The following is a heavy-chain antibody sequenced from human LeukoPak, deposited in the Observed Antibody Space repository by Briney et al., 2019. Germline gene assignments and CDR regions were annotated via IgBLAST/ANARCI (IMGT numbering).Heavy chain of an antibody. V-gene: IGHV3-23*01. CDR2: ISSSTSYI. Sequence: GGSLRLSCAASGFTFSSYAMSWVRQAPGKGLEWVSSISSSTSYIYYADSVKGRFTISRDNSKNTLYLQMNSLRAEDTAVYYCAKDLGVGDYWGQGTLVTVSS. CDR1: GFTFSSYA. CDR3: AKDLGVGDY. D-gene: IGHD2-8*01. J-gene: IGHJ4*02.